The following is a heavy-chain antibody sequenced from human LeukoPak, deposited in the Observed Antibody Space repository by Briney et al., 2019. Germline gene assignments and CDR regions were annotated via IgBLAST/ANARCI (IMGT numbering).Heavy chain of an antibody. CDR2: IHTYNGHT. J-gene: IGHJ5*02. CDR3: ARDQYYGSKGWFDP. CDR1: GYTFNSYG. D-gene: IGHD3-22*01. V-gene: IGHV1-18*01. Sequence: GASVKVSRKSSGYTFNSYGITWVRQAPGQGLEWLGWIHTYNGHTNYAQKLQGRVTMTTDTSTSTAYMELRSLRSDDTAVYYCARDQYYGSKGWFDPWGQGTLVTVSS.